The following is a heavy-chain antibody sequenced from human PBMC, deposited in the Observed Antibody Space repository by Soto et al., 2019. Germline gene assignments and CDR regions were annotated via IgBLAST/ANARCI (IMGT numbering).Heavy chain of an antibody. V-gene: IGHV4-59*01. Sequence: PSETLSLTCTVSGDSISSYSWSWIRQPPGKGLEWIGNIHYNGNTKYSPSIKSRITMTVDTSKNHFSLKLISVTTADTAVYFCAREGNLGRWIQPLDSWGQGTLVTVSS. CDR2: IHYNGNT. D-gene: IGHD2-2*03. J-gene: IGHJ4*02. CDR3: AREGNLGRWIQPLDS. CDR1: GDSISSYS.